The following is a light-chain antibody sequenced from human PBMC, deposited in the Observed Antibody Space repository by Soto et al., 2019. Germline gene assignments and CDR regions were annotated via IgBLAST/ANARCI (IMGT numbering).Light chain of an antibody. CDR1: QSVSSSY. Sequence: EIVLTQSPGTLSLSPGERATLSCRASQSVSSSYLAWYQQKPGQAPRLLIYGASSRATGIPDRFSGSGSATDFTLTISRLEPEDVAVYYCQQYSSSRTFGQGTKVEIK. V-gene: IGKV3-20*01. CDR3: QQYSSSRT. CDR2: GAS. J-gene: IGKJ1*01.